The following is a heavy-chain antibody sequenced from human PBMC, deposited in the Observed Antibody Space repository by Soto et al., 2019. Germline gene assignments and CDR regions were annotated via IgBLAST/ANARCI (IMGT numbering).Heavy chain of an antibody. CDR1: GYTFYNYA. CDR2: YYPVIVYG. D-gene: IGHD2-21*02. CDR3: ARNSSDFYGWLDP. V-gene: IGHV1-18*04. Sequence: QVQLLQSGAEVKEPGASVRVSCKASGYTFYNYAVTWVRQAPGQGLEWMGWYYPVIVYGQSAKKFQGRVSMTTDTSTNTAYMELKGLRSDDTAVYYCARNSSDFYGWLDPWGQETLVTVSS. J-gene: IGHJ5*02.